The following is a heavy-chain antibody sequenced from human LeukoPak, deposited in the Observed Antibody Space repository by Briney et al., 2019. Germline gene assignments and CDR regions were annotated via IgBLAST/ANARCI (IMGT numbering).Heavy chain of an antibody. J-gene: IGHJ4*02. D-gene: IGHD3-22*01. CDR3: AGDSSGYYYVYHY. V-gene: IGHV1-69*13. CDR2: IVPIFGTA. CDR1: GGTFSSYA. Sequence: SVKVSCKASGGTFSSYAISWVRQAPGQGLEWMGGIVPIFGTANYAQKFQGRVTITADESTSTAYMELSSLRSEDTAVYYCAGDSSGYYYVYHYWGQGTLVTVSS.